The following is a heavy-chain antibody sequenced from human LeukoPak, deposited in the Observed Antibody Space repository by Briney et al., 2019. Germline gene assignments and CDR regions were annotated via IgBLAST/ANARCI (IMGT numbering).Heavy chain of an antibody. V-gene: IGHV1-18*01. CDR2: ISAYNGNT. CDR1: GYTFTSYG. Sequence: ASVKVSCKASGYTFTSYGISWVRQAPGQGLERMGWISAYNGNTNYAQKLQGRVTMTTDTYTSTAYMELRSLRSDDTAVYYCARKYCSSTSCWFDPWGQGTLVTVSS. D-gene: IGHD2-2*01. J-gene: IGHJ5*02. CDR3: ARKYCSSTSCWFDP.